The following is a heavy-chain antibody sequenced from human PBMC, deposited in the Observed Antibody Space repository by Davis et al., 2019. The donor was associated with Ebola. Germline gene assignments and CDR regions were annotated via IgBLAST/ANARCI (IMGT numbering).Heavy chain of an antibody. CDR3: ARDHRGYYDILTGYYTHYYYGMDV. Sequence: GESLKISCAASGFTFSSYAMSWVRQAPGKGLEWVANIKQDGSEKYYVDSVKGRFTISRDNAKNSLYLQMNSLRAEDTAVYYCARDHRGYYDILTGYYTHYYYGMDVWGQGTTVTVSS. CDR2: IKQDGSEK. V-gene: IGHV3-7*03. D-gene: IGHD3-9*01. J-gene: IGHJ6*02. CDR1: GFTFSSYA.